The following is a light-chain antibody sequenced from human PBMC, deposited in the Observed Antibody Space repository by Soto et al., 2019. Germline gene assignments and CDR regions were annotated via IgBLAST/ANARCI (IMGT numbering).Light chain of an antibody. J-gene: IGKJ4*01. CDR2: PAS. CDR3: ELYDYSPLT. CDR1: QSSNVW. V-gene: IGKV1-5*01. Sequence: DIQMTQSPSTLSASVGDRVTITCRASQSSNVWLACYQQTQGKAPDFLRDPASSVESEVPSRLRGSAATTEFTLIYCSLRPDNSATYYCELYDYSPLTVGGGTKVDSK.